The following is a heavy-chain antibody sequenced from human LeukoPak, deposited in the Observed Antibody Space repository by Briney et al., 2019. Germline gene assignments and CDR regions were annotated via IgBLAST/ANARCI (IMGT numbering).Heavy chain of an antibody. D-gene: IGHD1-14*01. V-gene: IGHV3-33*08. CDR1: GFTFSSYG. CDR2: IGDDGSIK. CDR3: TNRPGWFDP. J-gene: IGHJ5*02. Sequence: GGSLRLSCAASGFTFSSYGMHWVRQAPVKGLECLAVIGDDGSIKYYVDFAKGRFIISRDNSKNTLYLQINSLRAEDTAVYYCTNRPGWFDPWGQGTLVTVSS.